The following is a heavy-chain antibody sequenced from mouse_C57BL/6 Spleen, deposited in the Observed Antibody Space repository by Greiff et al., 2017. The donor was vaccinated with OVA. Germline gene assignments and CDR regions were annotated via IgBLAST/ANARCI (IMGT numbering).Heavy chain of an antibody. Sequence: EVQLQQSGAELVRPGASVKLSCTASGFNIKDYYMHWVKQRPEQGLEWIGRIDPEDGDTEYAPKFQGQATMTADTSSNTPYLLLRSLTSADTAVYYCTCYGRGAMDYWGQGTSVTVSS. J-gene: IGHJ4*01. CDR3: TCYGRGAMDY. V-gene: IGHV14-1*01. CDR2: IDPEDGDT. CDR1: GFNIKDYY. D-gene: IGHD1-1*02.